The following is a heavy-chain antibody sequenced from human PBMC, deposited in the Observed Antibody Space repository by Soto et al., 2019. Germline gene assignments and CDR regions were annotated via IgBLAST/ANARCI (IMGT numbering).Heavy chain of an antibody. CDR1: GFTFSSYA. Sequence: GGSLRLSCAASGFTFSSYAMSWVRQAPGKGLEWVSAISGSGGSTYYADSVKGRFTISRDNSKNTLYLQMNSLRAEDTAVYYCARIGWKPDFSYYYGMDVWGQGTTVTVSS. D-gene: IGHD1-1*01. CDR3: ARIGWKPDFSYYYGMDV. V-gene: IGHV3-23*01. J-gene: IGHJ6*02. CDR2: ISGSGGST.